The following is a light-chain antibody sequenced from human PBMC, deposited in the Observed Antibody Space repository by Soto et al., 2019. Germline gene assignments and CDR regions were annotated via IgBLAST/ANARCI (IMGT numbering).Light chain of an antibody. J-gene: IGLJ1*01. CDR2: DVT. CDR1: SSDVGGFEY. Sequence: QSALSQPASVSGSPGQSITISCTGTSSDVGGFEYVSWYQHQPGKAPKLIIYDVTKRPSGVSNRFSGSKSGNTASLTISGIQAEDEGDYYCGSSTRSSTSVFGTGTK. CDR3: GSSTRSSTSV. V-gene: IGLV2-14*01.